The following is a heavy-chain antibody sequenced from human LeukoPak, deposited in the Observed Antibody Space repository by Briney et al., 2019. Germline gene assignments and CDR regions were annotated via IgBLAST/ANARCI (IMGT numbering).Heavy chain of an antibody. J-gene: IGHJ3*02. CDR1: GFTFSDHA. CDR2: ISPSGENR. CDR3: ASRRSGWPNDAFDI. D-gene: IGHD6-19*01. Sequence: GGSLRLSCAASGFTFSDHAMSWVRQAPGKGLEWLSYISPSGENRLYADSVKGRFSISRDNAENSVYQQMDSLRAEDTAVYYCASRRSGWPNDAFDIWGQGTMVTVTS. V-gene: IGHV3-48*01.